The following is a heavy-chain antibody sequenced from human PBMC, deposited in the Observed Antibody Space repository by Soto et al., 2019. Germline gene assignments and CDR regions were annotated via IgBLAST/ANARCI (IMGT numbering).Heavy chain of an antibody. J-gene: IGHJ4*02. CDR3: ARAGAALVRGSIGGFDY. CDR1: GGAFNGYY. Sequence: QVHLQQWGAGLLKPSETLSLTCAVNGGAFNGYYWTWIRQSPGKGRKWIGEINHSGTVDYNPSRKRRVTFSIDTSKKQFSLTLTSVTAADTAVYYCARAGAALVRGSIGGFDYWGQGTLVTVSS. D-gene: IGHD3-10*01. V-gene: IGHV4-34*01. CDR2: INHSGTV.